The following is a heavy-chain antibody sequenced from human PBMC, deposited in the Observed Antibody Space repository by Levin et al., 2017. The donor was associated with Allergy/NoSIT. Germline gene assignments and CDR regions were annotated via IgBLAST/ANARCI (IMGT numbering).Heavy chain of an antibody. Sequence: ASVKVSCKASGYTFTSYAMNWVRQAPGQGLEWMGWINTNTGNPTYAQGFTGRFVFSLDTSVSTAYLQISSLKAEDTAVYYCARDFLVVVPRVYYYYYMDVWGKGTTVTVSS. D-gene: IGHD2-2*01. V-gene: IGHV7-4-1*02. CDR1: GYTFTSYA. J-gene: IGHJ6*03. CDR3: ARDFLVVVPRVYYYYYMDV. CDR2: INTNTGNP.